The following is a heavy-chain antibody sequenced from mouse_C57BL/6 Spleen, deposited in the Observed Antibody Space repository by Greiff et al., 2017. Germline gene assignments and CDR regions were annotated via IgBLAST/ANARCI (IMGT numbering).Heavy chain of an antibody. J-gene: IGHJ3*01. D-gene: IGHD2-1*01. Sequence: EVQVVESGGGLVKPGGSLKLSCAASGFTFSSYAMSWVRQTPEKRLEWVATISDGGSYTYYPDNVKGRFTISRDNAKNNLYLQMSHLKSEDTAMYYCARAAYYGNYDGFAYWGQGTLVTVSA. CDR3: ARAAYYGNYDGFAY. CDR1: GFTFSSYA. V-gene: IGHV5-4*01. CDR2: ISDGGSYT.